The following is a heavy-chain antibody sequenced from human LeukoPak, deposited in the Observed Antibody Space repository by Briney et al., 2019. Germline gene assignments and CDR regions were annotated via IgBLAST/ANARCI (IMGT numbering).Heavy chain of an antibody. J-gene: IGHJ4*02. V-gene: IGHV3-23*01. CDR3: AKIPITMIVVVRGYFDY. Sequence: PGGSLRLSCAASGFTFSSYAMSWVRQAPGKGLEWVSAISGSGGSTYYADSVKGRFTISRDNSKNTLYLQMNSLRAEDTAVYYCAKIPITMIVVVRGYFDYWGQGTQVTVSS. CDR2: ISGSGGST. D-gene: IGHD3-22*01. CDR1: GFTFSSYA.